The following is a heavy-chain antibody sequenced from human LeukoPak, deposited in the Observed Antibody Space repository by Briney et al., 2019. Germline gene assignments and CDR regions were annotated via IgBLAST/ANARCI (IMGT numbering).Heavy chain of an antibody. V-gene: IGHV4-38-2*02. CDR1: GYSISSGYY. CDR3: ARDHSNTGGDC. Sequence: SETLSLTCAVSGYSISSGYYWGWIRQPPGKGLEWIGSISHSGSTYYSPSLRSRVTISLDTSKNRFSLKLSSVTAADTAVYYCARDHSNTGGDCWGQGTLVTVSS. CDR2: ISHSGST. J-gene: IGHJ4*02. D-gene: IGHD6-13*01.